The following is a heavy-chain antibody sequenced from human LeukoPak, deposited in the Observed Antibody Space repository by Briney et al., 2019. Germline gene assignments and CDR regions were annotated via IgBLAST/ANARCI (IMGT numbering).Heavy chain of an antibody. D-gene: IGHD6-13*01. J-gene: IGHJ4*02. CDR2: INPNSGGT. CDR3: ARGSLAAAGSFDY. V-gene: IGHV1-2*02. Sequence: GASVKVSCKASGYTFTGYYMHWVRQAPGQGPEWMGWINPNSGGTNYAQKFQGRVTMTRDTSISTAYMELSRLRSDDTAVYYCARGSLAAAGSFDYWGQGTLVTVSS. CDR1: GYTFTGYY.